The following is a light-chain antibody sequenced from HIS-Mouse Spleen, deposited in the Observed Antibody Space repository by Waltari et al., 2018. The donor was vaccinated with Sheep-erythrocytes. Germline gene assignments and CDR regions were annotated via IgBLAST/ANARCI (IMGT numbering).Light chain of an antibody. J-gene: IGKJ4*01. CDR2: AAS. Sequence: DIQMTQSPSSLSASVGDRVTITCRASQSISSYLNWYQQKPGKAPKLLIYAASSLQSGVPSRFSGSGSGTDFTLTISSLQPEDFATYYCTQSYSTPPLTFGGGTKVEIK. CDR1: QSISSY. CDR3: TQSYSTPPLT. V-gene: IGKV1-39*01.